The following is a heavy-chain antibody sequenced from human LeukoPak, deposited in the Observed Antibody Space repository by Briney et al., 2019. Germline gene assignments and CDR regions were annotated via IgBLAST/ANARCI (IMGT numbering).Heavy chain of an antibody. Sequence: ASETLSLTCTVSGGSISAYSWTWIRQPPGKGLEWIGYIHNRGNTNYNPSLKSRVTISADTSRNQFSLKLSSVTAADTAVYYCAGTAALRLQWYFDLWGRGTLVSVSS. J-gene: IGHJ2*01. D-gene: IGHD2-15*01. CDR1: GGSISAYS. CDR2: IHNRGNT. CDR3: AGTAALRLQWYFDL. V-gene: IGHV4-59*01.